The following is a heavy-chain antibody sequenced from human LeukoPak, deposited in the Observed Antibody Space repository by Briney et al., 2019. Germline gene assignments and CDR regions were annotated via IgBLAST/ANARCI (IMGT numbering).Heavy chain of an antibody. V-gene: IGHV3-48*01. CDR1: GXTFSGYS. CDR3: ARDYKYAFDN. D-gene: IGHD5-24*01. CDR2: IGIDSGNT. Sequence: GGSXRLSCXXSGXTFSGYSMXWVRQAPGKGLEWISYIGIDSGNTNYADSVKGRFTISGDKAKNSLYLQMNSLRVEDTAVYYCARDYKYAFDNWGQGTLFTVSS. J-gene: IGHJ4*02.